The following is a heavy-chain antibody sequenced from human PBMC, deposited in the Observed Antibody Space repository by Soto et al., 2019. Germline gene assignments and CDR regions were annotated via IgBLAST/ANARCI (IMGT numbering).Heavy chain of an antibody. CDR3: ARDRIVVVVAATPLGLDY. CDR1: GFTFSSYG. Sequence: PGGSLRLSCAASGFTFSSYGMHWVRQAPGKGLEWVAVIWYDGSNKYYADSVKGRFTISRDNSKNTLYLQMNSLRAEDTAVYYCARDRIVVVVAATPLGLDYWGQGTLVTVSS. D-gene: IGHD2-15*01. CDR2: IWYDGSNK. V-gene: IGHV3-33*01. J-gene: IGHJ4*02.